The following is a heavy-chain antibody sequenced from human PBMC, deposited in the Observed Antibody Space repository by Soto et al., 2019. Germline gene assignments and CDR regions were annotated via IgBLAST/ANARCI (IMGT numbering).Heavy chain of an antibody. J-gene: IGHJ6*03. CDR3: AKGTDHCSSISCYMDV. CDR2: ISYDGITK. CDR1: GFIFSSYG. Sequence: PGGSLRLSCAASGFIFSSYGMHWVRQAPGKGLEWVTLISYDGITKYYADSVKGRFTISRDNSKITLYLQMNSLRAEDTAVYYCAKGTDHCSSISCYMDVWGKGTTVTVSS. V-gene: IGHV3-30*18. D-gene: IGHD2-2*01.